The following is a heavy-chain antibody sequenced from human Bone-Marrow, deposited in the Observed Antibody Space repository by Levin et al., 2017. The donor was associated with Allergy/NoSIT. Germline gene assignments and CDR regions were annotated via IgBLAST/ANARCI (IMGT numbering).Heavy chain of an antibody. CDR3: ARDLGEYCSGRSCFYHGLDV. J-gene: IGHJ6*02. D-gene: IGHD2-15*01. CDR1: GFTFSSFG. V-gene: IGHV3-30*03. Sequence: GGSLRLSCAASGFTFSSFGMHWVRQAPGKGLEWVASISYHATNKNYADSVRGRFTISRDNSESTLYVQMNSLRPEDTAVYYCARDLGEYCSGRSCFYHGLDVWGQGTTVTVSS. CDR2: ISYHATNK.